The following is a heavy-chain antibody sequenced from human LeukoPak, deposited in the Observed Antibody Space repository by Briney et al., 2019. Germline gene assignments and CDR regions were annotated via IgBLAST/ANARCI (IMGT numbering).Heavy chain of an antibody. CDR1: GFTFSGYW. Sequence: GGSLRLSCAASGFTFSGYWMSWVRQAPGQGLEWVANIKQDGSEKYYVDSVKGRFTISRDNAKNSLYLQMNSLRAEDTAVYYCARDRVRFDYYDSSRYSLWGQGTLVTVSS. CDR2: IKQDGSEK. CDR3: ARDRVRFDYYDSSRYSL. J-gene: IGHJ4*02. D-gene: IGHD3-22*01. V-gene: IGHV3-7*04.